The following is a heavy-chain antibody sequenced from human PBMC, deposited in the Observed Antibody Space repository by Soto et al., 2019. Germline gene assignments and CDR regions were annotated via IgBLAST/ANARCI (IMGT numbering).Heavy chain of an antibody. Sequence: SVKVSCKASGGTFSTSTFAWVRQAPGQGLEWMGRTIPLLNVADYAQDFQGRVTITADKSTSTAYMELTSLTSKDTAVYYCVRDSPIGSTYSGYDAIDSWGQGTLVTVSS. CDR2: TIPLLNVA. J-gene: IGHJ4*02. D-gene: IGHD5-12*01. CDR1: GGTFSTST. V-gene: IGHV1-69*04. CDR3: VRDSPIGSTYSGYDAIDS.